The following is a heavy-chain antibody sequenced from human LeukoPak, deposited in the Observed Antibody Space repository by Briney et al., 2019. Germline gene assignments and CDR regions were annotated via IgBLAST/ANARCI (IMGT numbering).Heavy chain of an antibody. CDR2: IGTAGDT. Sequence: GGSLRLSCAASGFTFSSYDTHWVRQATGKGLEWVSAIGTAGDTYYPGSVKGRFTISRDNAKNSLYLQMNSLRAEDTAVYYCAELGITMIGGVWGKGTTVTISS. CDR1: GFTFSSYD. V-gene: IGHV3-13*01. J-gene: IGHJ6*04. CDR3: AELGITMIGGV. D-gene: IGHD3-10*02.